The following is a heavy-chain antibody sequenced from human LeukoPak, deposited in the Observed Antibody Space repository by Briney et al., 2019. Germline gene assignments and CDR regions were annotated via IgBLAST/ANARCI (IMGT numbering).Heavy chain of an antibody. CDR1: GYSISSGYY. V-gene: IGHV4-38-2*01. D-gene: IGHD6-25*01. CDR2: VYRDGNT. J-gene: IGHJ6*03. CDR3: VRLAALRGFYYYMDV. Sequence: SDTLSLTCYVSGYSISSGYYWGWIRQPPGKGLEWVANVYRDGNTYYSPSLESRATISVDTSKNLFSLKLSSLSAADTAVYYYVRLAALRGFYYYMDVWGKGTAVTVSS.